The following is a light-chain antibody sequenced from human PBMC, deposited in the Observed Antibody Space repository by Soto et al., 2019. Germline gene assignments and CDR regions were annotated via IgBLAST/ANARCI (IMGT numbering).Light chain of an antibody. J-gene: IGLJ2*01. Sequence: QSALTQPASVSGSPGQSITISCTGISSDDGSYKYVSWYQQQPGKAPKLLIYDVTYRPSGGSSRFSGSKSGNTASLTISGLQAADEADYYCSSYTSSSTLNVLFGGGTKLTVL. CDR3: SSYTSSSTLNVL. CDR1: SSDDGSYKY. CDR2: DVT. V-gene: IGLV2-14*03.